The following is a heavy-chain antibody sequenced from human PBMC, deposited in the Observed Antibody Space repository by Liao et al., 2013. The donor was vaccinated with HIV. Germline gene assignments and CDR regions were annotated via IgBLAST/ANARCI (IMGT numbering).Heavy chain of an antibody. Sequence: QVQLQESGPGLVKPSETLSLTCTVSGASISPYYWSWIRQTPGKGLEWIGFIHYRGSTNYNPSFNSRVTISVDPSKNQFSLKLTSLTAADSAVYYCARILRPDVAVALDYWGQGSLVTVSS. CDR3: ARILRPDVAVALDY. D-gene: IGHD1-14*01. CDR1: GASISPYY. CDR2: IHYRGST. V-gene: IGHV4-59*01. J-gene: IGHJ4*02.